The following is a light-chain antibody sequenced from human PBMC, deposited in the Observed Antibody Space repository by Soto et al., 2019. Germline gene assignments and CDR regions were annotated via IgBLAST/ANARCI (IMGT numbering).Light chain of an antibody. V-gene: IGKV3-20*01. CDR1: QRVSSSY. J-gene: IGKJ2*01. CDR3: QQYGSSSYT. CDR2: GAS. Sequence: EIVLTQSPGTLSLSPGERATLSCRASQRVSSSYLAWYQQKPGQAPRLLIYGASSRSTGIPERFSGSGSGTDFTLTISRLEPEDFAVYYCQQYGSSSYTFGQGTKLEIK.